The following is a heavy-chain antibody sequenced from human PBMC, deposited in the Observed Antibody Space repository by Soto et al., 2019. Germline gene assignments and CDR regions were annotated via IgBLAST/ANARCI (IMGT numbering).Heavy chain of an antibody. J-gene: IGHJ6*02. CDR1: GFTFSSYA. V-gene: IGHV3-30-3*01. CDR3: ARDIFWVAVAGTSQDAKSFYGMDV. Sequence: PGGSXRLSCAASGFTFSSYAMHWVRQAPGKGLEWVAVISYDGSNKYYADSVKGRFTISRDNSKNTLYLQMNSLRAEDTAVYYCARDIFWVAVAGTSQDAKSFYGMDVWGQGTTVTVSS. D-gene: IGHD6-19*01. CDR2: ISYDGSNK.